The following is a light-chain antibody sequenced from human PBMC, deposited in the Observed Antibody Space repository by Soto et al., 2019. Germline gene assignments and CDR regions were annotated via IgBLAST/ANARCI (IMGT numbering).Light chain of an antibody. CDR1: QSVSSN. CDR2: GTY. Sequence: EIVMTQSPVTLSVSPGDTVTLSCRASQSVSSNLAWYQQKPGQAPRLLIYGTYTRATGIPARFSGSGSGTEFTLTISSLQSEDLAVYYCQQYDNWPPFTFGPGTQVDLK. CDR3: QQYDNWPPFT. V-gene: IGKV3D-15*01. J-gene: IGKJ3*01.